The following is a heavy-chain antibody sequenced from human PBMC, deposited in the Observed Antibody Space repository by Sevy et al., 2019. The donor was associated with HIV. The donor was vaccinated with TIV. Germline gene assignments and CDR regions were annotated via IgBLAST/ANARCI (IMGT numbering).Heavy chain of an antibody. CDR1: GFSYSGYG. J-gene: IGHJ4*02. D-gene: IGHD6-19*01. Sequence: GGSLRLSCAASGFSYSGYGMHWVRQAPGKGLEWVAVIWYDGSNKEYADSVKGRFTISRDNSKNTLYLQMNSLRAEDTAVYSCARESIAVAGIGYYFDYWGQGTLVTVSS. CDR3: ARESIAVAGIGYYFDY. V-gene: IGHV3-33*01. CDR2: IWYDGSNK.